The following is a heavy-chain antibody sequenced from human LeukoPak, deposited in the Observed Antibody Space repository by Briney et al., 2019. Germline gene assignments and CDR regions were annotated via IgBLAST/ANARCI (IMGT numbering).Heavy chain of an antibody. CDR2: FSGSGGST. V-gene: IGHV3-23*01. Sequence: GASLRLSCAASGFTFSSYAMSWVRHAPGKGLEWVSAFSGSGGSTYYADSVKGRFTISRDNSKNTLYLQMNSLRAEDTAVYYCAKAIWFGESVDAFDIWGQGTMVTVSS. D-gene: IGHD3-10*01. CDR3: AKAIWFGESVDAFDI. J-gene: IGHJ3*02. CDR1: GFTFSSYA.